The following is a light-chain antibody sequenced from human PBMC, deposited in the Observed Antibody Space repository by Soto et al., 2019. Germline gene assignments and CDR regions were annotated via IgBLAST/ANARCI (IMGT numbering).Light chain of an antibody. Sequence: AIQLTQSPSSLSASVGDRVTITCRASQGIRSALAWYQQKPWKAPELLIYDASTLESGVPSRFSGSGSGTDFTLTSSSLQPEDFATYHCQQFNNYPRTFGQETRLEIK. CDR2: DAS. V-gene: IGKV1D-13*01. J-gene: IGKJ5*01. CDR1: QGIRSA. CDR3: QQFNNYPRT.